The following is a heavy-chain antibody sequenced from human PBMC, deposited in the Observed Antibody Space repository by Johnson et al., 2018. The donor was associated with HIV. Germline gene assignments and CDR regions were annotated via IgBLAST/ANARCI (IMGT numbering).Heavy chain of an antibody. V-gene: IGHV3-9*01. CDR1: GFTFDDYA. Sequence: VQLVESGGGLVQPGRSLRLSCAASGFTFDDYAMHWVRQAPGKGLEWVSSITWNSGITGYADSVKGRFTISRDNAKNSLYLQMNSLRAEDTAVYYCARDKGNYDILTGYYNVGAFDIWGQGTMVTVSS. D-gene: IGHD3-9*01. J-gene: IGHJ3*02. CDR2: ITWNSGIT. CDR3: ARDKGNYDILTGYYNVGAFDI.